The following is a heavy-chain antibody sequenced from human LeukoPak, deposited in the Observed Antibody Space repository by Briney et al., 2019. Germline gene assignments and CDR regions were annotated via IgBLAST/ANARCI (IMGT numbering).Heavy chain of an antibody. Sequence: SVKVSCKASGGTFSNDAISWVRQAPGQGLEWMGGLIPIFGTPNYAQKFQDRVTITTDESTSTAYMELSSLRSEDTAVYYCASGQDPNQYSEGYWGQGTLVTVSS. CDR3: ASGQDPNQYSEGY. CDR1: GGTFSNDA. J-gene: IGHJ4*02. CDR2: LIPIFGTP. D-gene: IGHD1-14*01. V-gene: IGHV1-69*05.